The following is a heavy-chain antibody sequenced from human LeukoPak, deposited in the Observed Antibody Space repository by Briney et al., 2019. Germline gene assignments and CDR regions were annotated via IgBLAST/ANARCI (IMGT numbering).Heavy chain of an antibody. D-gene: IGHD3-10*01. J-gene: IGHJ3*01. V-gene: IGHV4-59*01. CDR1: GGSISSYS. CDR3: ARVGGYYGSGSYYDAFDL. CDR2: IYYSGGA. Sequence: SETLSLTCTVSGGSISSYSWSWLRQPPGKGLEGIGYIYYSGGANYNPSLKSRVTISVDTSKNQFSLKLSPVTAADTAVHYCARVGGYYGSGSYYDAFDLWGQGTMVTVSS.